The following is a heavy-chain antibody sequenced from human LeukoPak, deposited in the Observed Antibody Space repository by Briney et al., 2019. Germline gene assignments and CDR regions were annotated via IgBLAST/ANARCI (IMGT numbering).Heavy chain of an antibody. D-gene: IGHD3-22*01. V-gene: IGHV4-39*07. CDR3: AREPSTFYDSSGYQDY. CDR2: IYYSGST. Sequence: SETLSLTCTVSGGSISSSSYYWGWIRQPPGKGLEWIGSIYYSGSTYYNPSLKSRVTMSVDTSKNQFSLKLSSVTAADTAVYYCAREPSTFYDSSGYQDYWGQGTLVTVSS. J-gene: IGHJ4*02. CDR1: GGSISSSSYY.